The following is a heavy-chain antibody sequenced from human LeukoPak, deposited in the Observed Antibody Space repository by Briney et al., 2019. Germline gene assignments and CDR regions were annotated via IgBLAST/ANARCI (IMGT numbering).Heavy chain of an antibody. CDR3: ARDPELGLDRSGYYYLV. D-gene: IGHD3-22*01. CDR2: IIPIFGTT. V-gene: IGHV1-69*05. CDR1: GDTFRNYA. Sequence: ASVKVSCKAFGDTFRNYAISWVREAPGQGLEWMGRIIPIFGTTRYAQKFQGRVTITTDASTTTAYMELNSLRSEDTAVYYCARDPELGLDRSGYYYLVWGQGTLVTVSS. J-gene: IGHJ4*02.